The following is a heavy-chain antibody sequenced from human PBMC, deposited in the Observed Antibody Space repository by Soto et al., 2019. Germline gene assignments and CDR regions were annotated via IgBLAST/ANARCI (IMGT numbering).Heavy chain of an antibody. V-gene: IGHV4-59*01. D-gene: IGHD5-18*01. CDR1: GGSISSYY. CDR2: IYYSGST. Sequence: SETLSLTCTVSGGSISSYYWSWIRQPPGKGLEWIGYIYYSGSTNYNPSLKSRVTISVDTSKDQFSLKLSSVTAADTAVYYCARKGYSYGSYYYYYGMDVWGQGTTVTVSS. CDR3: ARKGYSYGSYYYYYGMDV. J-gene: IGHJ6*02.